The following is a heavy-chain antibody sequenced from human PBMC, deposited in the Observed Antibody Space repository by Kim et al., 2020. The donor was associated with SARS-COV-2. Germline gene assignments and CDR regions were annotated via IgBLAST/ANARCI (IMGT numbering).Heavy chain of an antibody. CDR2: IYYSGST. V-gene: IGHV4-31*03. J-gene: IGHJ3*02. CDR1: GGSISSGGYY. D-gene: IGHD3-16*01. CDR3: ARDMRTARSFDI. Sequence: SETLSLTCTVSGGSISSGGYYWSWIRQHPGKGLEWIGYIYYSGSTYYNPSLKSRVTISVDTSKNQFSLKLSSVTAADTAVYYCARDMRTARSFDIWGQGTMVTVSS.